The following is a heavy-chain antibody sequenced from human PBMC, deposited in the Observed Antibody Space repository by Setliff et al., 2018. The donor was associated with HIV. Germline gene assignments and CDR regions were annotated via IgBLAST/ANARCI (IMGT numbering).Heavy chain of an antibody. CDR2: INVLFGTG. CDR1: GGTFTNHA. Sequence: GASVKVSCKASGGTFTNHAVSWVRQAPGQGLEWMGGINVLFGTGNYAQKFQGRVTITTDESKNTAYMDLHSLRSDDTAVYFCARGDSTGYYNWGQGTLVTV. J-gene: IGHJ4*02. CDR3: ARGDSTGYYN. V-gene: IGHV1-69*05. D-gene: IGHD3-22*01.